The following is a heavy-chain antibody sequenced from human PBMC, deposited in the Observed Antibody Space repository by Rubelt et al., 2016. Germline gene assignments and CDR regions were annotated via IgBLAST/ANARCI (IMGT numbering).Heavy chain of an antibody. J-gene: IGHJ4*02. CDR1: GGSFSGYY. CDR3: ARGRYSSSWFDY. Sequence: QVQLQQWGAGLLKPSETLSLTCAVYGGSFSGYYWCWIRQPPGKGLEWIGEINHSGSTNYNPSLKSGIARSVDTPKNLFSLNLGSVPAADTAVYYCARGRYSSSWFDYWGQGTLVTVSS. CDR2: INHSGST. V-gene: IGHV4-34*01. D-gene: IGHD6-13*01.